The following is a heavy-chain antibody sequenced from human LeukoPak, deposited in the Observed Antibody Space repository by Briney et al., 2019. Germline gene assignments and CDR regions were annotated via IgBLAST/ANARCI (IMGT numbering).Heavy chain of an antibody. CDR2: ISGSGGST. J-gene: IGHJ4*02. CDR3: AKDVGDYVDYFDY. Sequence: GGSLRLSCAAFGFTFSSYAMSWVRQAPGKGLEWVSAISGSGGSTYYADSVKGRFTISRDNSKNTLYLQMNSLRAEDTAVYYCAKDVGDYVDYFDYWGQGTLVTVSS. CDR1: GFTFSSYA. D-gene: IGHD4-17*01. V-gene: IGHV3-23*01.